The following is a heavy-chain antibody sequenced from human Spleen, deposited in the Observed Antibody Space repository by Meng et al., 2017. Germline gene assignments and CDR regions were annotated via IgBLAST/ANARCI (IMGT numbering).Heavy chain of an antibody. J-gene: IGHJ4*02. CDR1: GYSFPDYW. V-gene: IGHV1-2*06. D-gene: IGHD6-13*01. CDR2: INPKSGDT. Sequence: QVLLVQSGGRWKRPGAALKVSCKPSGYSFPDYWLHWVRRAPGQGLEWMGRINPKSGDTHYAQRFQGRVTMTGDTSISTAYMELSGLRSDDTAMYYCARDEDISAAGKLFGDYWGQGTLVTVSS. CDR3: ARDEDISAAGKLFGDY.